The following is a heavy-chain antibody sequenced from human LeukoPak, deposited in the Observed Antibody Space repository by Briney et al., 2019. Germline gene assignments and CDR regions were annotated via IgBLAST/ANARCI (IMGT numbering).Heavy chain of an antibody. V-gene: IGHV4-30-2*01. D-gene: IGHD6-19*01. CDR3: ASGYSSGWYVY. CDR1: GGSISSGGYY. J-gene: IGHJ4*02. Sequence: SETLSLTCTVSGGSISSGGYYWSWIRQPPGKGLEWIGYIYHSGRTYYNPSPKSRVTISVDRSKNQFSLKLSSVTAADTAVYYCASGYSSGWYVYWGQGTLVTVSS. CDR2: IYHSGRT.